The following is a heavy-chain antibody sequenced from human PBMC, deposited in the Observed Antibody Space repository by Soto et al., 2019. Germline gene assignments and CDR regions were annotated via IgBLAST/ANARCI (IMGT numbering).Heavy chain of an antibody. V-gene: IGHV4-59*08. D-gene: IGHD4-4*01. Sequence: SETLSLTCTVSGGSISNYYWSWIRQPPGQGLEWMGYIYYIGNTIYNPSLKSRVTISVDTSKNQFSLKLTFVTTADTAVYYCARHEGYSNFRAGFGPWGQGTLVTVSS. CDR2: IYYIGNT. J-gene: IGHJ5*02. CDR1: GGSISNYY. CDR3: ARHEGYSNFRAGFGP.